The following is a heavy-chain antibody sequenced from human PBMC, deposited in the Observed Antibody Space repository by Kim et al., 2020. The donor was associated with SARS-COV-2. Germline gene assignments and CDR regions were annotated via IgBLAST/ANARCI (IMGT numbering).Heavy chain of an antibody. J-gene: IGHJ3*02. D-gene: IGHD6-19*01. CDR2: IRSKPNNYAT. V-gene: IGHV3-73*01. Sequence: GGSLRLSCAASGFTFSGSTMHWVRQASGKGLELVGRIRSKPNNYATAYAASVKGRFTISRDDSKNTAYLQMSSLKTEDTAVYYCTRVNPIAGGWYDAFDIWGQGTMVTVSS. CDR1: GFTFSGST. CDR3: TRVNPIAGGWYDAFDI.